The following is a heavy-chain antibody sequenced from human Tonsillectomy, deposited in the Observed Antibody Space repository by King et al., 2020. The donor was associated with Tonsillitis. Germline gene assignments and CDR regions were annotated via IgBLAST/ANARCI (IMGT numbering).Heavy chain of an antibody. J-gene: IGHJ5*02. Sequence: VQLQESGPGLVKPSQTLSLTCSVSGAFISSGSYYWSWIRQPAGKGLEGIGRIYTRGSTDYNPSLGSRVTMSTDTPRNQFSLKVRSVTAADTAVYYCARGGDLSTGGSLFDPWGQGTLVTVSS. CDR2: IYTRGST. CDR3: ARGGDLSTGGSLFDP. D-gene: IGHD3-9*01. V-gene: IGHV4-61*02. CDR1: GAFISSGSYY.